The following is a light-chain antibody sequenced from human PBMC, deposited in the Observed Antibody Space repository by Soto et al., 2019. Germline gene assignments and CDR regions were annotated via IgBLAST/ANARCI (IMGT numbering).Light chain of an antibody. CDR2: DAS. CDR3: QQYNSYSPWT. Sequence: DIQMTQSPSTLSASVGDRVTITCRASQSISSWLAWYQQKPGKAPKLLIYDASSLESGVPSRFSGSGSGTKFTLNISSLQPDDFATYYCQQYNSYSPWTFGQGTKVEIK. J-gene: IGKJ1*01. CDR1: QSISSW. V-gene: IGKV1-5*01.